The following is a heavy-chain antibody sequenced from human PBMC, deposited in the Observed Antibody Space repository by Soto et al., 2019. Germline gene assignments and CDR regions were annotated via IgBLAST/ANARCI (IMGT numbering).Heavy chain of an antibody. J-gene: IGHJ4*02. V-gene: IGHV3-7*01. Sequence: EVQLVESGGGLVQPGGSLRLSCAASGFTFSSYWMSWVRQAPGKGLEWVANIKQDASEKYYVDSVKGRFTISSDNAKNSLYLQMNSLRAEDTAVYYCARDPHCSGGSCPGGYWGQGTLVTVSS. CDR1: GFTFSSYW. CDR3: ARDPHCSGGSCPGGY. D-gene: IGHD2-15*01. CDR2: IKQDASEK.